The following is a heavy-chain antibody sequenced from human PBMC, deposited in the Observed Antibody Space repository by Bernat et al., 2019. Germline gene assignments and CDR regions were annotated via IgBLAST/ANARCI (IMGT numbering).Heavy chain of an antibody. CDR1: GGSISSSSYY. CDR3: ARLPRSSSWMYYFDY. Sequence: QLQLQESGPGLVKPSETLSLTCTVSGGSISSSSYYWGWIRQPPGKGLEWIGSIYYGGSTYYNPSLKSRVTISVDTSKNQFSLKLSSVTAADTAVYYCARLPRSSSWMYYFDYWGQGTLVTVSS. CDR2: IYYGGST. J-gene: IGHJ4*02. D-gene: IGHD6-13*01. V-gene: IGHV4-39*01.